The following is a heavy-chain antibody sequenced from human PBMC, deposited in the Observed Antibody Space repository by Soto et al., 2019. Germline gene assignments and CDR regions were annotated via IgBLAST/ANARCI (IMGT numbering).Heavy chain of an antibody. CDR3: ARVYYYDSSGYHYYYYGMDV. J-gene: IGHJ6*02. CDR1: GGTFSSYA. V-gene: IGHV1-69*13. D-gene: IGHD3-22*01. CDR2: IIPIFGTA. Sequence: SVKVSCKASGGTFSSYAISWVRQAPGQGLEWMGGIIPIFGTANYAQKFQGRVTITADESTSTAYMELSSLRSEDTAVYYCARVYYYDSSGYHYYYYGMDVWGQGTTVTVSS.